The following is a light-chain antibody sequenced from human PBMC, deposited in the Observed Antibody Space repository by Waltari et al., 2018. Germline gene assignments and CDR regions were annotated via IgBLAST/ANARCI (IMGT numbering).Light chain of an antibody. CDR1: QSVSSSY. Sequence: EIVLTQSPGTLXXXXXXXXXXXXRASQSVSSSYLAWYQQKPGQAPRVLIHGASNRATGIPDRFSGSGSGTDFTLTISRLEPEDFAVYYCQQYGSSPWTFGQGTKVEIK. V-gene: IGKV3-20*01. CDR3: QQYGSSPWT. J-gene: IGKJ1*01. CDR2: GAS.